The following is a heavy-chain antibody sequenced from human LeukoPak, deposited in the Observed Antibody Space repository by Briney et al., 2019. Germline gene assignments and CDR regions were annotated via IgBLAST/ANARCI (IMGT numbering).Heavy chain of an antibody. CDR1: GFTFSSYG. CDR3: ANGAAGQYCTRTSCYR. J-gene: IGHJ4*02. D-gene: IGHD2-2*01. Sequence: PGGSLRLSCAASGFTFSSYGMHWVRQAPGKGLEWVSAISASGDNTYYADSVRGRFTMSRDNSKNTVYLQMNSLRAEDTAVYYCANGAAGQYCTRTSCYRWGQGTLVTVSS. V-gene: IGHV3-23*01. CDR2: ISASGDNT.